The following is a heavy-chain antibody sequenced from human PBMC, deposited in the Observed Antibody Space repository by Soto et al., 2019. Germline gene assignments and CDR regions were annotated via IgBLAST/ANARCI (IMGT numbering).Heavy chain of an antibody. CDR1: GYSISSGSY. D-gene: IGHD6-19*01. J-gene: IGHJ4*01. CDR3: AKAHVMVMAGSTFDY. V-gene: IGHV4-38-2*02. CDR2: IYHGGTT. Sequence: KPSETLSLTCTVSGYSISSGSYWGWIRQPPGKGPEWIASIYHGGTTFYNPSLKSRVTVSVDKSNNQFSLKLRSVTAADTAVYYCAKAHVMVMAGSTFDYWGHGTLVTVSS.